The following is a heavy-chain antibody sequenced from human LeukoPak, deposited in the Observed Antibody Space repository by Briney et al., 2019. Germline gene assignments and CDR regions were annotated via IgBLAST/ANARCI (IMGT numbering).Heavy chain of an antibody. D-gene: IGHD3-9*01. Sequence: GGSLRLSCAASGFTFSSYSMNWVRQAPGKGLEWVSSISSSSSYIYYADSVKGRFTISRDNAKNSLYLQMNSLRAEDTAVYYCARGGFVLRYFDWSATSDAFDIWGQGTMVTVSS. CDR1: GFTFSSYS. J-gene: IGHJ3*02. CDR3: ARGGFVLRYFDWSATSDAFDI. V-gene: IGHV3-21*01. CDR2: ISSSSSYI.